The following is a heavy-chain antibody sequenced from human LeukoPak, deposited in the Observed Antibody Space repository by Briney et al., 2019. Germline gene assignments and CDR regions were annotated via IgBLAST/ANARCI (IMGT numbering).Heavy chain of an antibody. D-gene: IGHD5-18*01. J-gene: IGHJ4*02. CDR3: AKDQGYSYYYLDY. CDR2: INGNGAST. V-gene: IGHV3-23*01. Sequence: GGSLRLSCAASGFTFNTHAVSWVRQAPGKGLEWVSGINGNGASTYYSDSVKGRFTISRDNSKKTLYLQMSSLRAEDTAVYYCAKDQGYSYYYLDYWGQGTLVTVSS. CDR1: GFTFNTHA.